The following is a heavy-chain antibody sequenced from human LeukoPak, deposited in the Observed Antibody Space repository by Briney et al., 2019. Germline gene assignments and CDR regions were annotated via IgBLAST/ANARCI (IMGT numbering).Heavy chain of an antibody. D-gene: IGHD2-15*01. CDR3: ARSGCPGGSCYLRYSWLDL. CDR1: GFTFSNSD. J-gene: IGHJ5*02. CDR2: ITTTSSYI. Sequence: GGCLSLSCATSGFTFSNSDMTWVRQAPGKGLEWVSSITTTSSYIYYADSVRGRFTISRDNAKNSLYLHMDSLRAEDTAVYYCARSGCPGGSCYLRYSWLDLWGRGTLVTVSS. V-gene: IGHV3-21*01.